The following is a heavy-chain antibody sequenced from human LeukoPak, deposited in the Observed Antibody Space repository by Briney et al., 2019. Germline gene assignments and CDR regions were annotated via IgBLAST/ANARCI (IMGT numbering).Heavy chain of an antibody. V-gene: IGHV1-18*01. Sequence: ASVKVSCKASGYTFTSYGISWVRQAPGQGLEWMGWISAYNGNTNYAQKLQGRVTMTTDTSTSTAYMELRSLRSEDTAVYYCARVRRWLQFDAFDIWGQGTMVTVSS. CDR3: ARVRRWLQFDAFDI. J-gene: IGHJ3*02. D-gene: IGHD5-24*01. CDR2: ISAYNGNT. CDR1: GYTFTSYG.